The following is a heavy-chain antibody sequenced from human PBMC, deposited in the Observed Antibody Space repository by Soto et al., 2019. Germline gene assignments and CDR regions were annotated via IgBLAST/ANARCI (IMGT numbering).Heavy chain of an antibody. D-gene: IGHD4-17*01. CDR1: GYTFTSYG. CDR2: ISAYNGNT. CDR3: ARNDYGDYDDALDI. Sequence: ASVKVSCKASGYTFTSYGITWVRQAPGQGLEWMGWISAYNGNTNYAQKLQGRVTMTTDTSTSTAYMELRSLRSDDTAVYYCARNDYGDYDDALDIWGQGTMDTVSS. V-gene: IGHV1-18*01. J-gene: IGHJ3*02.